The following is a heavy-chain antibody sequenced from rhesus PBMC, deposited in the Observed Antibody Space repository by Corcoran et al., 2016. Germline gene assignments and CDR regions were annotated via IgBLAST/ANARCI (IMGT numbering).Heavy chain of an antibody. J-gene: IGHJ4*01. V-gene: IGHV4-80*01. D-gene: IGHD4-4*01. Sequence: QVQLQESGPGLVKPSETPSLTGAFSGASTSSYWWSWIPQPPGKGLEWIGEIFGNSGNSYYNPSLKSRVIISKDASKNQFSLKLSSVTAADTAVYYCARSGYGSGGVYWGQGILVTVSS. CDR3: ARSGYGSGGVY. CDR1: GASTSSYW. CDR2: IFGNSGNS.